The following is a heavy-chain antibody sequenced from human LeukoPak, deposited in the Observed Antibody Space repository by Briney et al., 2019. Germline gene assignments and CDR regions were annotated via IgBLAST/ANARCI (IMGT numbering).Heavy chain of an antibody. CDR1: GFTFSSYS. V-gene: IGHV3-48*04. J-gene: IGHJ6*03. D-gene: IGHD6-13*01. CDR2: ISSSSSTI. Sequence: PGGSLRLSCAASGFTFSSYSMNWVRQAPGKGLEWVSYISSSSSTIYYADSVKGRSTISRDNAKNSLYLQMNSLRAEDTAVYYCARPAALDYYYYYYMDVWGKGTTVTVSS. CDR3: ARPAALDYYYYYYMDV.